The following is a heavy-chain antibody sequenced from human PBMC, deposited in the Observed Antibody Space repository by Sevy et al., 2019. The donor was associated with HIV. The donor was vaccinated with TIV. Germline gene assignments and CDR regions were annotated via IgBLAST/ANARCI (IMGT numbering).Heavy chain of an antibody. Sequence: ASVKVSCKASGYTFIDFYIHWVRQAPGQGLEWVGWLNPKSGGANSAQKFQGRITMTSDTSTTTAYMELRRLRSDDTAVYYCVFPRDGSGRYGTFQHWGQGTLVTVSS. CDR2: LNPKSGGA. CDR3: VFPRDGSGRYGTFQH. V-gene: IGHV1-2*02. CDR1: GYTFIDFY. J-gene: IGHJ1*01. D-gene: IGHD3-10*01.